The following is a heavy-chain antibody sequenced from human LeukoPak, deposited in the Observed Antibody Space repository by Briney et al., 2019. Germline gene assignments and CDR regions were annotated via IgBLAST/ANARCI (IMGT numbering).Heavy chain of an antibody. V-gene: IGHV3-21*01. CDR3: ARTGAVGISWSVGSICCDP. CDR2: ISSSSGYI. J-gene: IGHJ5*02. CDR1: GFTFSSYS. D-gene: IGHD3-3*01. Sequence: SGGSLRLSCAASGFTFSSYSMNWVRQAPGKGLEWVSTISSSSGYIYYADSVKGRFTISRYNAKNSLYLQINSRAAEDTAAHYCARTGAVGISWSVGSICCDPRGARTRVTVSS.